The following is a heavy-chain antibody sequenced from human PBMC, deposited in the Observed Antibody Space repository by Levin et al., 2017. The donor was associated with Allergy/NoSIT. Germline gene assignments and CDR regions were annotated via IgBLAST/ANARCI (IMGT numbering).Heavy chain of an antibody. CDR2: IKQDGSEK. CDR3: ARDSIRAYAMGPYYFDY. V-gene: IGHV3-7*01. Sequence: GESLKISCAASGFTFSSYWMSWVRQAPGKGLEWVANIKQDGSEKYYVDSVKGRFTISRDNAKNSLYLQMNSLRAEDTAVYYCARDSIRAYAMGPYYFDYWGQGTLVTVSS. CDR1: GFTFSSYW. D-gene: IGHD2-8*01. J-gene: IGHJ4*02.